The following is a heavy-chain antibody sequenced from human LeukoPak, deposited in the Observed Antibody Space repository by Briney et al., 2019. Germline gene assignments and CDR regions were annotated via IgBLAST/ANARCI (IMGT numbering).Heavy chain of an antibody. J-gene: IGHJ6*02. Sequence: GGSLRLSCAASGFTVSSNYMSWVRQAPGKGLEWVSVIYSGGSTYYADSVKGRFTISRDNSKNTLYLQMNSLRAEDTAVYYCARVPVPAALNYYYYYGMDVWGQGTTVTVSS. V-gene: IGHV3-66*01. D-gene: IGHD2-2*01. CDR2: IYSGGST. CDR3: ARVPVPAALNYYYYYGMDV. CDR1: GFTVSSNY.